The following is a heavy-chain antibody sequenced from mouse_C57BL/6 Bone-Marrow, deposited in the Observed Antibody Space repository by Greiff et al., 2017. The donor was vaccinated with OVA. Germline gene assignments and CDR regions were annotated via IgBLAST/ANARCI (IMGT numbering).Heavy chain of an antibody. J-gene: IGHJ3*01. Sequence: VQLKESGPELVKPGALVKISCKASGYSFTGYYMNWVKQSPEKSLEWIGEINPSTGGTTYNQKFKAKATLTVDKSSSTAYMQLKSLTSEDSAVYYCARGGTSPFAYWGQGTLVTVSA. D-gene: IGHD4-1*01. CDR3: ARGGTSPFAY. CDR2: INPSTGGT. V-gene: IGHV1-42*01. CDR1: GYSFTGYY.